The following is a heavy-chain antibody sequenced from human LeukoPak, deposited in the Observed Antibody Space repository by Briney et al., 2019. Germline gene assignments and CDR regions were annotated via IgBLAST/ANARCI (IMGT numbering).Heavy chain of an antibody. D-gene: IGHD3-22*01. V-gene: IGHV4-4*07. CDR3: ARTHDEYYYDSSGYQH. Sequence: SETLSLTCTVSGGSISSYYWSRIRQPAGKGLEWIGRIYTSGSTNYNPSLKSRVTMSVDTSKNQFSLKLSSVTAADTAVYYCARTHDEYYYDSSGYQHWGQGTLVTVSS. CDR1: GGSISSYY. CDR2: IYTSGST. J-gene: IGHJ1*01.